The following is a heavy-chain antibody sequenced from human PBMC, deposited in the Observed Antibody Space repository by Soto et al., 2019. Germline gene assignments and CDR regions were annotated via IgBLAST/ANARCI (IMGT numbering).Heavy chain of an antibody. CDR2: ITPLFGIP. J-gene: IGHJ5*02. Sequence: QVQLVQSGAEVKKPGSSVKVSCKASGGTSRSLSITWVRQAPGQGLEWMGGITPLFGIPNYPQKFQGILTITADKSTGTDYLEMSSLRSEDTAVYYCARDTHSAGGWFDTWGRGTLVTVSS. D-gene: IGHD2-15*01. V-gene: IGHV1-69*17. CDR3: ARDTHSAGGWFDT. CDR1: GGTSRSLS.